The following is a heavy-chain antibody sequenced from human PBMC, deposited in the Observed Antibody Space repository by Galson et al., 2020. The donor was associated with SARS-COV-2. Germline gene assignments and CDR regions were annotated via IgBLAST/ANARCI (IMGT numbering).Heavy chain of an antibody. D-gene: IGHD7-27*01. CDR2: FYYTGST. CDR1: GDSMNSPGYY. Sequence: TLSLTCSVFGDSMNSPGYYWGWVRQPSGKGLEWIGTFYYTGSTYYNPSLASRSSVSRDTSRKQFSLRLTSVTAADAAVYYCARGDMGNDYFDYWGQGTLVTVSS. CDR3: ARGDMGNDYFDY. J-gene: IGHJ4*02. V-gene: IGHV4-39*07.